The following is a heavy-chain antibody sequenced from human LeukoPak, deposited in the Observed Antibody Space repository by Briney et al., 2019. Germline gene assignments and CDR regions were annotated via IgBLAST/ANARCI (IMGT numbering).Heavy chain of an antibody. D-gene: IGHD2-15*01. CDR3: ARALVVVAATHWFDP. J-gene: IGHJ5*02. V-gene: IGHV1-18*01. CDR1: GYTFTSYG. CDR2: ISAYNGNT. Sequence: GASVKVSCKASGYTFTSYGISWVRQAPGQGLEWMGWISAYNGNTNYAQKLQGRVTMTTDTSTSTAYMELRSLRSDDTAVYYCARALVVVAATHWFDPWGQGTLDTVSS.